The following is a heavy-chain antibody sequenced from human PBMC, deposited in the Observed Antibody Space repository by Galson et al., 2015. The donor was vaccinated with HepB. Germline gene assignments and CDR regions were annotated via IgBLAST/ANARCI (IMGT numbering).Heavy chain of an antibody. J-gene: IGHJ6*02. D-gene: IGHD6-13*01. V-gene: IGHV3-30-3*01. CDR2: ISYDGSNK. CDR1: GFTFSSYA. Sequence: SLRLSCAASGFTFSSYAMHWVRQAPGKGLEWVAVISYDGSNKYYADSVKGRFTISRDNSKNTLYLQMNSLRAEDTAVYYCARVGSSSYRAYYYYYGMDVWGQGTTVTVSS. CDR3: ARVGSSSYRAYYYYYGMDV.